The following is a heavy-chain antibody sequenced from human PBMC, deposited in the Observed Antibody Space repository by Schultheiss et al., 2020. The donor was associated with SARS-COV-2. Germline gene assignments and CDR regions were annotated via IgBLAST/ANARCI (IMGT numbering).Heavy chain of an antibody. D-gene: IGHD1-26*01. CDR1: GFTFSTYS. Sequence: GESLKISCAASGFTFSTYSMNWVRLAPGKGLEWVSYISSSGSTIYYADSVKGRFTISRDNSKNTLYLQMNSLRAEDTAVYYCARGAGRSAPADYYYGMDVWGQGTTVTVSS. J-gene: IGHJ6*02. CDR2: ISSSGSTI. CDR3: ARGAGRSAPADYYYGMDV. V-gene: IGHV3-48*01.